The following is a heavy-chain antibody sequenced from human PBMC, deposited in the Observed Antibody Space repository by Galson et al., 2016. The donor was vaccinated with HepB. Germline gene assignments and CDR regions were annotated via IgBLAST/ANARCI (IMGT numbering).Heavy chain of an antibody. Sequence: SLRLSCAASGFNFITTWMHWVRQSPGKGLEWVSRINGDGRITNYADSVRGRFTISRDNAKNTVSLQMNSLRAEDTAIYYCVRDFLWGEGADAFDIWGQGTRVTVSS. CDR1: GFNFITTW. CDR3: VRDFLWGEGADAFDI. J-gene: IGHJ3*02. CDR2: INGDGRIT. V-gene: IGHV3-74*01. D-gene: IGHD3-16*01.